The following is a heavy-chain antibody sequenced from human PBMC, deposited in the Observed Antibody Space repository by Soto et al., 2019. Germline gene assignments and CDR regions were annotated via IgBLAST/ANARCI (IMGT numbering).Heavy chain of an antibody. CDR1: GYSFTSYW. CDR2: IYPGDSDT. J-gene: IGHJ5*02. V-gene: IGHV5-51*01. Sequence: LKISCKGSGYSFTSYWIGWVRQMPGKGLEWMGIIYPGDSDTRYSPSFQGQVTISADKSISTAYLQWSSLKASDTAMYYCARHVEYCSSTSCYHWFDPWGQGTLVTVSS. CDR3: ARHVEYCSSTSCYHWFDP. D-gene: IGHD2-2*01.